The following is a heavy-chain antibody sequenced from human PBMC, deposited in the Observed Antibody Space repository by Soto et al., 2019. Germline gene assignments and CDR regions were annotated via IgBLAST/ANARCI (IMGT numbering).Heavy chain of an antibody. D-gene: IGHD3-10*01. CDR3: ATDYTMVRGVIIALEFFQR. CDR2: IKSKTDGGTT. J-gene: IGHJ1*01. V-gene: IGHV3-15*01. CDR1: AFTFSNAW. Sequence: EVQLVESGGGLVKPGGSLRLSCAASAFTFSNAWMSWVRQAPGKGLEWVGRIKSKTDGGTTDYAAPVKGRFTISRDDSKTTLYLQMNSLKTEDTAVYYCATDYTMVRGVIIALEFFQRWGQGTLVTVSS.